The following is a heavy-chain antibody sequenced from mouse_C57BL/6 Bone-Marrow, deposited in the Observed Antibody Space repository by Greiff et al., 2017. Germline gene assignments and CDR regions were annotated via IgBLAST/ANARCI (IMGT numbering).Heavy chain of an antibody. CDR1: GFTFSSYA. J-gene: IGHJ3*01. CDR2: ISDGGSYT. Sequence: EVQGVESGGGLVKPGGSLKLSCAASGFTFSSYAMSWVRQTPEKRLEWVATISDGGSYTYYPDNVKGRFTISRDNAKNNLYLQMSHLKSEDTAMYYCAREPHYYGSSSFAYWGQGTLVTVSA. CDR3: AREPHYYGSSSFAY. V-gene: IGHV5-4*01. D-gene: IGHD1-1*01.